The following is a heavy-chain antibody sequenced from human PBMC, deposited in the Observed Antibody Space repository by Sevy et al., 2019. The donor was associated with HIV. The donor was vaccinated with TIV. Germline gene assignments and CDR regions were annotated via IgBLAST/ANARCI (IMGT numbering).Heavy chain of an antibody. CDR2: INPNSGGT. D-gene: IGHD2-2*01. CDR1: AYTFTGHY. V-gene: IGHV1-2*02. Sequence: ASVKVSCNASAYTFTGHYIHWVRQAPGQGLECMGWINPNSGGTIYAQKFQGRVTMTRDTSISTAYMELSRLRSDDTAVYYCARGGVVVEPAARGYFDYWGQGTLVTVSS. CDR3: ARGGVVVEPAARGYFDY. J-gene: IGHJ4*02.